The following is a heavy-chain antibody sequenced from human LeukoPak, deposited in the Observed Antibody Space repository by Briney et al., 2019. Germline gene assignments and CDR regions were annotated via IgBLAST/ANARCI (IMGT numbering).Heavy chain of an antibody. CDR1: GGSISSYY. Sequence: SETLSLTCTVSGGSISSYYWSWIRQPPGKGLEWIGYIYYSGSTNYNPSLKSRVTISVDTSKNQSSLKLSSVTAADTAVYYCARQGVYYDCSGYYTTLDYWGQGTLVTVSS. CDR3: ARQGVYYDCSGYYTTLDY. J-gene: IGHJ4*02. D-gene: IGHD3-22*01. CDR2: IYYSGST. V-gene: IGHV4-59*08.